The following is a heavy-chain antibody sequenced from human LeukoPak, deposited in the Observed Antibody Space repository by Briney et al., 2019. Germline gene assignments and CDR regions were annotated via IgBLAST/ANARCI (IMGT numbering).Heavy chain of an antibody. Sequence: PGGSLRLSCAASGFSVSSNYMSRVRQAPGKGLECVSVIYSGGSTYYADSVKGRFTISRDNSKNTLYLQMNSLRAEDTAVYYCAREVGPFHQLDYWGQGTLVTVSS. D-gene: IGHD5-24*01. V-gene: IGHV3-53*01. CDR1: GFSVSSNY. CDR3: AREVGPFHQLDY. CDR2: IYSGGST. J-gene: IGHJ4*02.